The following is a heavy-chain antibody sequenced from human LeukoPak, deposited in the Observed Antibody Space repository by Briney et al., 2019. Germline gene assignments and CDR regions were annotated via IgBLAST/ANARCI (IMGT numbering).Heavy chain of an antibody. J-gene: IGHJ3*01. CDR3: GMGGDRVPLQDHVFDV. D-gene: IGHD2-21*01. CDR2: IYPADSGP. CDR1: GYSFTSYC. V-gene: IGHV5-51*01. Sequence: GESLKISCKVSGYSFTSYCIGWVRQMPGKGLEWMGIIYPADSGPTYSPSFQGQVTISVDKSINTADLQWSSLQAWDTAMYYCGMGGDRVPLQDHVFDVGGEETMDTVST.